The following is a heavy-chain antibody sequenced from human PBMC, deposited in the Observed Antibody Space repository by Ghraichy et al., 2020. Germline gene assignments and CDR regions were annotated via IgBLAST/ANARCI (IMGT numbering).Heavy chain of an antibody. Sequence: SETLSLTCAVSGGSISSYYWSWFRQPPGKGLEWIGYIYTTGNTNYNPSLKSRVTISLDTSKNQFSLKLSSVTAADTAVYYCARHWDGYSGSHEINVGYYYYYGMDVWGQGTTVTVSS. D-gene: IGHD1-26*01. J-gene: IGHJ6*02. V-gene: IGHV4-4*09. CDR2: IYTTGNT. CDR1: GGSISSYY. CDR3: ARHWDGYSGSHEINVGYYYYYGMDV.